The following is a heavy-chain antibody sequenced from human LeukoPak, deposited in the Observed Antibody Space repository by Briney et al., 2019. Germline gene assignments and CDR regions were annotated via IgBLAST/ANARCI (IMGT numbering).Heavy chain of an antibody. D-gene: IGHD5-24*01. CDR3: AKSDGYNYYYGMDV. Sequence: GGSLRLSCAASGFTFSSYAMSWVRQAPGKGLEWVSAISGSGGSTYYADSVKGRFTISRDNSKNTLYLQMNSPRAEDTAVYYCAKSDGYNYYYGMDVWGQGTTVTVSS. CDR1: GFTFSSYA. J-gene: IGHJ6*02. V-gene: IGHV3-23*01. CDR2: ISGSGGST.